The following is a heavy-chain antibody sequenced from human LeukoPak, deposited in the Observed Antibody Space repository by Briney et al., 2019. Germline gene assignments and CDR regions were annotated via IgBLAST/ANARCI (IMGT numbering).Heavy chain of an antibody. Sequence: PGRSLRLSCAASGFTVSSNYMSGVRHAPGKGLEWVSVIYSGGSTYYADSVKGRLTISRDTSKNTLYLQMNSLRAEDTAVYYCARDPVGAIGYGMDVWGQGTTVTVSS. D-gene: IGHD1-26*01. CDR3: ARDPVGAIGYGMDV. CDR1: GFTVSSNY. V-gene: IGHV3-66*01. J-gene: IGHJ6*02. CDR2: IYSGGST.